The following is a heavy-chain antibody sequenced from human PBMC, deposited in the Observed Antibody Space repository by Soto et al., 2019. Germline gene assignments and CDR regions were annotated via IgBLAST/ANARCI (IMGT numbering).Heavy chain of an antibody. CDR2: IIPIFSSS. Sequence: QVQLVQSGAEVKKPGSSVKVSCKTSRDTFNKYAFNWVRQAPGQGRDWMEWIIPIFSSSNNAEKYHGRVTITADDSTSTAYMELRSRRFEDTAVYYCARGETYLGVWGQGTTVTVSS. J-gene: IGHJ6*02. CDR1: RDTFNKYA. V-gene: IGHV1-69*01. CDR3: ARGETYLGV. D-gene: IGHD3-16*01.